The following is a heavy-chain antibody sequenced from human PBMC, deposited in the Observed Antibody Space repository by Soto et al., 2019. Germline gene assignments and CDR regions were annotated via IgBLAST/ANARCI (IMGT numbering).Heavy chain of an antibody. CDR3: ARVIGRIAVAGAGYGMDV. CDR1: GGSFSGYY. V-gene: IGHV4-34*01. Sequence: ETLSLTCAVYGGSFSGYYWSWIRQPPGKGLEWIGEINHSGSTNYNPSLKSRVTISVDTSKNQFSLKLSSVTAADTAVYYCARVIGRIAVAGAGYGMDVWGQGTTVTVSS. J-gene: IGHJ6*02. CDR2: INHSGST. D-gene: IGHD6-19*01.